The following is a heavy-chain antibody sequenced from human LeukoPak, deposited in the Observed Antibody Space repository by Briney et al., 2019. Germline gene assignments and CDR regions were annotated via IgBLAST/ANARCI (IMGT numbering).Heavy chain of an antibody. CDR1: GFSFSSYT. CDR2: ISTSSTYI. V-gene: IGHV3-21*01. Sequence: GESLRLSCAASGFSFSSYTINWVRQAPGKGLEWVSSISTSSTYIYYADSVKGRFTISRDNSKDTLYLQMNSLRAEDTAVYYCAKRPSDYGDYVSYFDYWGQGTLVTVSS. CDR3: AKRPSDYGDYVSYFDY. D-gene: IGHD4-17*01. J-gene: IGHJ4*02.